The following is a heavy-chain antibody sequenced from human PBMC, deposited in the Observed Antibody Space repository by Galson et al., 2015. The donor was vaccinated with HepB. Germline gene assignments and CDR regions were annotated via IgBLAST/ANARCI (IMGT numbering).Heavy chain of an antibody. CDR3: ARGSSTPRTGWFDP. D-gene: IGHD2-2*01. Sequence: SVKVSCKASGYTFTGYYMHWVRQAPGQGLEWMGWINPNSGGTNYAQKFQGWVTMTRDTSISTAYMELSRLRSDDTAVYYCARGSSTPRTGWFDPWGQGTLVTVSS. J-gene: IGHJ5*02. CDR1: GYTFTGYY. V-gene: IGHV1-2*04. CDR2: INPNSGGT.